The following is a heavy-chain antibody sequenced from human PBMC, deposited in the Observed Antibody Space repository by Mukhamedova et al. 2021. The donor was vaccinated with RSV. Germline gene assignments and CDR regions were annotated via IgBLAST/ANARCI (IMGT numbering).Heavy chain of an antibody. V-gene: IGHV3-48*01. Sequence: AEYMGGRFTISRDNAKESVYLQINILRAEDTAVYYCARRGCSGGCYLYYFDYWGQGTRVTVSS. CDR3: ARRGCSGGCYLYYFDY. J-gene: IGHJ4*02. D-gene: IGHD2-21*02.